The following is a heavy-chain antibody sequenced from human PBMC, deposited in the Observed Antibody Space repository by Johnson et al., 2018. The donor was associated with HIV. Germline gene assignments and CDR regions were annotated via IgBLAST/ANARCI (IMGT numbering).Heavy chain of an antibody. D-gene: IGHD3-10*01. CDR3: AKSTQANILRESGPYGAFDI. J-gene: IGHJ3*02. CDR2: IWYEGNNK. V-gene: IGHV3-33*06. CDR1: GFTFSSYG. Sequence: QVQLVESGGGVVQPGRSLRLSCAASGFTFSSYGMHWVRQAPGKGLQWVAAIWYEGNNKFYPDSVEGRFNISRDNSKNTLYLQMNSLRAEDTAVYYCAKSTQANILRESGPYGAFDIWGQGTMVTVSS.